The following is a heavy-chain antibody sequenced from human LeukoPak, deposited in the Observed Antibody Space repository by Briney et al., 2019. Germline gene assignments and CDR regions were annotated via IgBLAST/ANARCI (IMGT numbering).Heavy chain of an antibody. CDR2: VNPYNGDT. D-gene: IGHD3-10*01. CDR1: GYTFTSYY. CDR3: AREGYGSGSHYTFDY. Sequence: GASVKVSCKASGYTFTSYYMHWVRQAPGQGLEWMGRVNPYNGDTSYTQKFQGRVTVTRDTSINAAYMELSRLRSDDTAVYYCAREGYGSGSHYTFDYWGQGTLVTVSS. V-gene: IGHV1-2*06. J-gene: IGHJ4*02.